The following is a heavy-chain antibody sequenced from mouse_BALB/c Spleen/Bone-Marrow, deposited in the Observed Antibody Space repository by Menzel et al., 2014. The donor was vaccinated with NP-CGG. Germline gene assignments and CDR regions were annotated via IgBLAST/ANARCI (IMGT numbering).Heavy chain of an antibody. V-gene: IGHV14-3*02. CDR1: GFNIKDTY. CDR2: IDPENGNI. J-gene: IGHJ2*01. Sequence: VQLQQSGAGLVKPGASVKLSCTASGFNIKDTYIHWVKRRPEQGLEWIGRIDPENGNIKYDPKFQVKATITADTSSNTAYLQLSSLTSEDTAVYYCTRRGFDFWGQGTTLTVSS. CDR3: TRRGFDF.